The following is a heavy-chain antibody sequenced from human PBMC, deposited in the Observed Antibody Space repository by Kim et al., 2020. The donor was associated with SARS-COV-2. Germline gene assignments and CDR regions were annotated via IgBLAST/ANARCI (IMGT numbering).Heavy chain of an antibody. CDR1: GFTFSSYG. J-gene: IGHJ4*02. CDR2: ISYDGSNK. V-gene: IGHV3-30*18. CDR3: AKDHSGSYIGRFDS. Sequence: GGSLRLSCAASGFTFSSYGMHWVRQAPGKGLEWVAVISYDGSNKYYADSVKGRFTISRDNSKNTLYLQINSLRAEDTAVYYCAKDHSGSYIGRFDSWGQGTLVTVSS. D-gene: IGHD1-26*01.